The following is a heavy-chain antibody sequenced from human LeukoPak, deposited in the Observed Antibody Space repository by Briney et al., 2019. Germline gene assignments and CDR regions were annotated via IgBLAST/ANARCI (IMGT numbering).Heavy chain of an antibody. Sequence: SVKVSCKASGYTFTYRYLHWVRQAPGQALEWMGWITPFNGNTNYAQKFQDRVTITRDRSMSTAYMELSSLRSEDTAMYYCASLAVAGHDAFDIWGQGTMVTVSS. CDR2: ITPFNGNT. CDR3: ASLAVAGHDAFDI. J-gene: IGHJ3*02. CDR1: GYTFTYRY. V-gene: IGHV1-45*02. D-gene: IGHD6-19*01.